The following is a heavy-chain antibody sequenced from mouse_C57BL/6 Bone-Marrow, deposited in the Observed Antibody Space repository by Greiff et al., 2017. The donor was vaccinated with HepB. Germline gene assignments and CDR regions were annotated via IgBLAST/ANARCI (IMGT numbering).Heavy chain of an antibody. D-gene: IGHD2-3*01. V-gene: IGHV5-12*01. CDR2: ISNGGGST. CDR1: GFTFSDYY. J-gene: IGHJ3*01. Sequence: EVMLVESGGGLVQPGGSLKLSCAASGFTFSDYYMYWVRQTPEKRLEWVAYISNGGGSTYYPDTVKGRFTISRDNAKNTLYLQMSRLKSEDTAMYYCARHSIYDGYYPFAYWGQGTLVTVSA. CDR3: ARHSIYDGYYPFAY.